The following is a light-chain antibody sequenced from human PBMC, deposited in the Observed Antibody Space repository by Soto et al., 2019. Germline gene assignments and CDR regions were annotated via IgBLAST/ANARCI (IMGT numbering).Light chain of an antibody. CDR2: GNS. J-gene: IGLJ2*01. Sequence: QLVLTQPPSVSGAPGQRVTISYTGSSSNIGAGYDVHWYQQLPGTAPKLLIYGNSNRPSGVPDQFSGSKSGTSASLVITGLQAEDEADYYCQSYDSSLSGVVFGGGTKLTVL. V-gene: IGLV1-40*01. CDR1: SSNIGAGYD. CDR3: QSYDSSLSGVV.